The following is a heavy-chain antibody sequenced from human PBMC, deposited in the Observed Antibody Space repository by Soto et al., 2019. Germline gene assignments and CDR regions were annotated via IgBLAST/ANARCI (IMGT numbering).Heavy chain of an antibody. J-gene: IGHJ3*02. CDR2: ISSSSSTI. D-gene: IGHD3-9*01. CDR1: GFTFSSYS. Sequence: GGSLRLSCAASGFTFSSYSMNWVRQAPGKGLEWVSYISSSSSTIYYADSVKGRFTISRDNAKNSLYLQMNSLRAEDTAVYYCARYIFRLNAVNRDAFSIWGQRTIVTGS. CDR3: ARYIFRLNAVNRDAFSI. V-gene: IGHV3-48*01.